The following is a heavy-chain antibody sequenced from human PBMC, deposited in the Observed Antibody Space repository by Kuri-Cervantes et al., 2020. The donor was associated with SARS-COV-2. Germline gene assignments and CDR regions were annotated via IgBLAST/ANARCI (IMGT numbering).Heavy chain of an antibody. CDR1: GFSFNYYA. Sequence: GESLKISCAASGFSFNYYAMHWVRQAPGEGLEWVEVKWYDGSNKYYADSVQGRFTISRDKSKDTLYPRMNSLGAEDTAVYYCARDGIVGATPHFDYWGQGTLVTVSS. D-gene: IGHD1-26*01. V-gene: IGHV3-33*08. J-gene: IGHJ4*02. CDR2: KWYDGSNK. CDR3: ARDGIVGATPHFDY.